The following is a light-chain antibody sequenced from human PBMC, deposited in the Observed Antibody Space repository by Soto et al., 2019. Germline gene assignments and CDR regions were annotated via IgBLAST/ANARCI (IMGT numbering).Light chain of an antibody. CDR3: QQTYSTPYT. V-gene: IGKV1-39*01. J-gene: IGKJ2*01. Sequence: DIQITQSPSSLSASVGDRVTITCRASQSISSYLNWYQQKAGTAPKVLIFAASSLRSGVPSRFSGSGSGTDFTLTISSLQPEDFASYYCQQTYSTPYTFGQGTKLEI. CDR1: QSISSY. CDR2: AAS.